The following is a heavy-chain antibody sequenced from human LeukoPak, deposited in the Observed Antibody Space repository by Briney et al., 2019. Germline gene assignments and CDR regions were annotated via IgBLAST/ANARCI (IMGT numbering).Heavy chain of an antibody. J-gene: IGHJ4*02. CDR3: ARKYTSSWYPDLDFDS. CDR2: IHYSGST. Sequence: SETLSLTCTVSSGSISRSTYYWGWIRHPPGKGLEWIGSIHYSGSTCYDPSLKSRVIISLDTSKSQFSLKVSSVTAADTAVYYCARKYTSSWYPDLDFDSWGQGTLVTVSS. D-gene: IGHD6-13*01. CDR1: SGSISRSTYY. V-gene: IGHV4-39*01.